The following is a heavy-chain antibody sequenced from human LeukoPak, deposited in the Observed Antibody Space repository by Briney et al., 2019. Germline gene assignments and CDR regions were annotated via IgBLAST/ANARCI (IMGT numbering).Heavy chain of an antibody. Sequence: SETLSLTCTVSVGSISSSDYYWGWIRQPPGKGLEWIASIYYSGTTHYNPSHQSRVTMSVDTSKNHFSLKLTSVTAAVTPVYYCARVNTQGVPSPWGQRILVTVSS. V-gene: IGHV4-39*02. J-gene: IGHJ5*02. CDR1: VGSISSSDYY. CDR3: ARVNTQGVPSP. CDR2: IYYSGTT. D-gene: IGHD2-15*01.